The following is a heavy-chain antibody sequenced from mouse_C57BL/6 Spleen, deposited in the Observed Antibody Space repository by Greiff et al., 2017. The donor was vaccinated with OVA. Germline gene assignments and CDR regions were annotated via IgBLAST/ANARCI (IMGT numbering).Heavy chain of an antibody. Sequence: DVKLVESGGDLVKPGGSLRLSCAASGFTFSSYDMSWVRQTPDKRLEWVATISSGGSDTYYPYSVKGRITISRDNAKITLYLQMSSVKSEDTAMYYCARLGGTSYFDYWGQGTTLTVAS. CDR3: ARLGGTSYFDY. D-gene: IGHD4-1*01. CDR1: GFTFSSYD. V-gene: IGHV5-6*02. CDR2: ISSGGSDT. J-gene: IGHJ2*01.